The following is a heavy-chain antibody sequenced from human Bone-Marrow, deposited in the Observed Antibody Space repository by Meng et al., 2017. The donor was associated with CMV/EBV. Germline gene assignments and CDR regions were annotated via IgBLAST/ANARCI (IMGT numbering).Heavy chain of an antibody. D-gene: IGHD3-22*01. CDR2: INHSGST. CDR3: ARGGGYYYRDRYFDY. V-gene: IGHV4-34*01. CDR1: GGPFSVYY. Sequence: DSGGPFSVYYWSWIRRPPGKGLEWIGEINHSGSTNYHPSLKSRVTISVDTSKNQFSLKLSSVTAADTAVYYCARGGGYYYRDRYFDYWGQGTLVTVSS. J-gene: IGHJ4*02.